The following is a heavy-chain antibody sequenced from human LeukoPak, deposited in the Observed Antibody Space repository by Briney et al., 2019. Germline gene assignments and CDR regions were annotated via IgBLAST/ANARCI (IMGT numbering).Heavy chain of an antibody. J-gene: IGHJ4*02. Sequence: PGGSLRLSCAASGFTFSSYGMHWVRQAPGKGLEWVAFIRYDGSNKYYADSVKGRFTISRDNSKNTLYLQMNSLRAEDTAVYYCARDNKWELLGNFDYWGQGTLVTVSS. CDR3: ARDNKWELLGNFDY. CDR1: GFTFSSYG. V-gene: IGHV3-30*02. CDR2: IRYDGSNK. D-gene: IGHD1-26*01.